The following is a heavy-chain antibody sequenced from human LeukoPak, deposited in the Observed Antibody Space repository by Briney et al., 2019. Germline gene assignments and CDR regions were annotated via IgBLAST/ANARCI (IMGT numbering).Heavy chain of an antibody. V-gene: IGHV1-2*02. J-gene: IGHJ6*02. Sequence: ASVKVSCKASGYTFTGYYMHWVRQAPGQGLEWMGWINPNSGGTNYAQKFQGRVTMTRDTSISTAYMELSRLRSDDTAVYYCARGTTVTKRDYYYYYYGMDVWGLGTTVTVSS. CDR2: INPNSGGT. CDR1: GYTFTGYY. CDR3: ARGTTVTKRDYYYYYYGMDV. D-gene: IGHD4-17*01.